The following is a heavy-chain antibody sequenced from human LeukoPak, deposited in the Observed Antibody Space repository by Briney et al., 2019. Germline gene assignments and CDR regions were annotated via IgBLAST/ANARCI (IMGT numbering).Heavy chain of an antibody. CDR2: IYPGDSDT. CDR3: ARQSGSGGGNFDY. J-gene: IGHJ4*02. Sequence: RRGESLKISCKGSGYSFTSYWIGWVRQMPGKGLEWMGIIYPGDSDTRYSPSFQGHGTISADKSISTAYLQWSSLKASDTAMYYCARQSGSGGGNFDYWGQGTLVTVSS. V-gene: IGHV5-51*01. CDR1: GYSFTSYW. D-gene: IGHD2-15*01.